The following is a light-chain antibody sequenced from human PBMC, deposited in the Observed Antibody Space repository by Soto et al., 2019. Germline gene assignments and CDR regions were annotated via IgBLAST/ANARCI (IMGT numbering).Light chain of an antibody. CDR1: SSNIGAGYD. V-gene: IGLV1-40*01. CDR2: GNS. Sequence: QCVLPQQPSVSGAPGQRVTISCTWSSSNIGAGYDVHWYQQFPRTAPKLLIYGNSNRPSGVPDRFSGSKSGTSASLAITGLQAEDEADYYCQSYDSSLSGYVFGTGTKVTVL. J-gene: IGLJ1*01. CDR3: QSYDSSLSGYV.